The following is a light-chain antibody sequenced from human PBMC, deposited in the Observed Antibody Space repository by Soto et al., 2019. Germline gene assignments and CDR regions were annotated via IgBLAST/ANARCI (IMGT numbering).Light chain of an antibody. J-gene: IGKJ1*01. CDR1: QSISSW. CDR3: QQYNNHSPWT. V-gene: IGKV1-5*01. CDR2: DAS. Sequence: DIQMTQSPSTLSASVGDRVTITCRASQSISSWLAWYQQKPGKAPKLLIYDASSLESGVPSRFSGSGSGTEFTLTISSLQPDDFATYYCQQYNNHSPWTFGQGTKVDI.